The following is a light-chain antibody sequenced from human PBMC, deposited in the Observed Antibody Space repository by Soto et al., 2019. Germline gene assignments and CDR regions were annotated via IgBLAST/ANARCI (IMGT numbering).Light chain of an antibody. CDR2: KAS. J-gene: IGKJ1*01. V-gene: IGKV1-5*03. Sequence: DIQMTQSPSTLSASVGDRVTITCRASQSISSWLAWYQQKPGKAPKLLIYKASSLESGVPSRFSGRGSGTELTLTLSSLQPDVFATYYCQQYNSYSPTFGPGTKVEIK. CDR3: QQYNSYSPT. CDR1: QSISSW.